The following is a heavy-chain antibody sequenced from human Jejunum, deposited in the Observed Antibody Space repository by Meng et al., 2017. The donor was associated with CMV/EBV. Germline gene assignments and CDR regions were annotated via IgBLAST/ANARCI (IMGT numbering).Heavy chain of an antibody. V-gene: IGHV4-59*01. J-gene: IGHJ4*02. D-gene: IGHD3-3*01. Sequence: SISSYYWSWIRQPPGKGLEWIGCIYYTGSTNYNPSLQSRVTISVATSTNQFSLKLSSVTAADTAVYYCARGGHYDLWSGYSPLDYWGQGTLVTVSS. CDR1: SISSYY. CDR2: IYYTGST. CDR3: ARGGHYDLWSGYSPLDY.